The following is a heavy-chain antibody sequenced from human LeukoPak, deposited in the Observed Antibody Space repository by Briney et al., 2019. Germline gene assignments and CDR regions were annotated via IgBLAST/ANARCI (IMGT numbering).Heavy chain of an antibody. CDR2: SYYSGST. J-gene: IGHJ4*02. CDR3: ARDGWGSYYGSGSPRYFDY. V-gene: IGHV4-61*01. Sequence: SENLSLTCTVSGRSVNSGSYYRSWIRQPPGKGLEWNAYSYYSGSTNYNHSLKSRVTISVDTTKNQFSQKLSSVTAADTAVYYCARDGWGSYYGSGSPRYFDYWGQGTVVSVSS. D-gene: IGHD3-10*01. CDR1: GRSVNSGSYY.